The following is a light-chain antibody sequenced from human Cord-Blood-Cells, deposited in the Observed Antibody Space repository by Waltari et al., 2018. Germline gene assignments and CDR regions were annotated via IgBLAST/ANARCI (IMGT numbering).Light chain of an antibody. CDR3: QQYNSYSMYT. V-gene: IGKV1-5*03. J-gene: IGKJ2*01. CDR1: QSISSW. Sequence: QMTQSPSTLSASVGDRVTITCRASQSISSWLAWYQQKPGKAPKLLIYKASSLESGVPSRFSGSGSGTEFTLTISSLQPDDFATYYCQQYNSYSMYTFGQGTKLEIK. CDR2: KAS.